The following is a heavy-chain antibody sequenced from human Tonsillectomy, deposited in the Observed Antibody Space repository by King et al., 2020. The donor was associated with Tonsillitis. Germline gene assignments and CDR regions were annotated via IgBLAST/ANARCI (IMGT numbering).Heavy chain of an antibody. CDR1: GASFNKYY. Sequence: QLQESGPGVVRPSETLSLMCNVSGASFNKYYWTWFRQPPGKGLEWLGYMFWSGSTNYNPSLKSRVSMSVDTSRNQFSLTLNSLTAADTAVYFCAILPGDSSCHVYYYGVDVWGRGTTVTVSS. J-gene: IGHJ6*02. V-gene: IGHV4-59*08. D-gene: IGHD6-19*01. CDR3: AILPGDSSCHVYYYGVDV. CDR2: MFWSGST.